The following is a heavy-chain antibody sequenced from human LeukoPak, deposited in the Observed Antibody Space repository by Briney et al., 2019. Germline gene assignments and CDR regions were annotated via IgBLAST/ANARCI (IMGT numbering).Heavy chain of an antibody. Sequence: PGKSLRLSCAASGFTFSSYGMHWVRQAPGKGLEWVAVISYDGSNKYYADSVKGRFTISRDNSKNMLYLQMNSLRAEDTAVYYCAKDPSSVLRFLEWSGGEYNWFDPWGQGALVTVSS. CDR3: AKDPSSVLRFLEWSGGEYNWFDP. J-gene: IGHJ5*02. D-gene: IGHD3-3*01. CDR1: GFTFSSYG. V-gene: IGHV3-30*18. CDR2: ISYDGSNK.